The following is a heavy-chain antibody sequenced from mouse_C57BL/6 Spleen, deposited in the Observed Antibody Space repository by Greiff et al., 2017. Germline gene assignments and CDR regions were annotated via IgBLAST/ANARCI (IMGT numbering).Heavy chain of an antibody. D-gene: IGHD2-5*01. CDR2: IYPGDGDT. CDR3: ARSGYYSNLFAY. V-gene: IGHV1-82*01. CDR1: GYAFSSSW. J-gene: IGHJ3*01. Sequence: QVQLQQSGPELVKPGASVKISCKASGYAFSSSWMNWVKQRPGKGLEWIGRIYPGDGDTNYNGKFKGKATLTADKSSSTAYMQLSSLTSEDSAVYVCARSGYYSNLFAYWGQGTLVTVSA.